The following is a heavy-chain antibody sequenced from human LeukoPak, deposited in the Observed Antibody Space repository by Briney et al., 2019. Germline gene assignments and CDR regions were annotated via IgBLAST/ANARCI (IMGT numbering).Heavy chain of an antibody. J-gene: IGHJ4*02. V-gene: IGHV3-48*02. CDR2: ISSSSSTI. Sequence: PSETLSLTCTVSGGSISSYYWSWVRQAPGKGLEWVSYISSSSSTIYYADSVKGRFTISRDSAKNSLYLQMNSLRDEDTAVYYCARDRYGDYVSDSWGQGTLVTVSS. D-gene: IGHD4-17*01. CDR3: ARDRYGDYVSDS. CDR1: GGSISSYY.